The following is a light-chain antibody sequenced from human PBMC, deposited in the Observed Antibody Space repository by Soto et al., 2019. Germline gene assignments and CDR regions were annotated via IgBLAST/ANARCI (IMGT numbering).Light chain of an antibody. CDR2: ATS. CDR3: LQDYYYPPT. CDR1: QGIRTE. J-gene: IGKJ1*01. V-gene: IGKV1-6*01. Sequence: AIQMTQSPSSLSASVGDRVTITCRASQGIRTELGWYQQKPGKAPKLLIYATSTLQSGVPSRFSGSGSDTDFTFIISSVQSVDLSTYYCLQDYYYPPTFGQGTKVEIK.